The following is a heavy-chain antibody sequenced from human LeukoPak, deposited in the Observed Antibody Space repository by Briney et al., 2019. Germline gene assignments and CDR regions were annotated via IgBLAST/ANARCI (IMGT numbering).Heavy chain of an antibody. D-gene: IGHD3-10*01. CDR2: IFYSGST. CDR3: ARGFGSGSRLDN. Sequence: PSETLSLTCTVSSGSTSTSNYYWGWVRQPPGKALEWIGNIFYSGSTYYSPSLKSRVTISLDTSRNQFSLKLNSVTAADTAVYYCARGFGSGSRLDNWGQGTLVTVSS. CDR1: SGSTSTSNYY. V-gene: IGHV4-39*07. J-gene: IGHJ4*02.